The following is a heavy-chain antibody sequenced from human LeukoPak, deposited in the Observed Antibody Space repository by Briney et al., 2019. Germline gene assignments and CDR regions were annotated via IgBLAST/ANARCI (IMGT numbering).Heavy chain of an antibody. J-gene: IGHJ3*02. CDR3: ARVVVGALGYCSGGSCYSHDAFDI. V-gene: IGHV4-59*08. Sequence: SETLSLTCTVSGGSISGYSWSWIRQPPGKGLEWIGYIDYSGSTYYNPSLKSRVTISVDTSKNQFSLKLSSVTAADTAVYYCARVVVGALGYCSGGSCYSHDAFDIWGQGTMVTVSS. D-gene: IGHD2-15*01. CDR1: GGSISGYS. CDR2: IDYSGST.